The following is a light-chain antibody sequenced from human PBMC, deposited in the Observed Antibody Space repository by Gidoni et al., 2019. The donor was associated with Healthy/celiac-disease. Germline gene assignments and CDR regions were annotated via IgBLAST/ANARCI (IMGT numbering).Light chain of an antibody. CDR1: QSVSSY. Sequence: EIVWTQSPATLSLSPGERATLSCSASQSVSSYLAWYQQKPGQAPRLLIDDASNRATGIPARFSGSGSGTDFTLTISSLEPEDFAVYYCQHLRALAFGGGTKVEIK. V-gene: IGKV3-11*01. CDR3: QHLRALA. CDR2: DAS. J-gene: IGKJ4*01.